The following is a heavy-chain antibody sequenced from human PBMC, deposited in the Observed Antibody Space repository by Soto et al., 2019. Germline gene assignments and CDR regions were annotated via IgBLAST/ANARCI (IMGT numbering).Heavy chain of an antibody. CDR2: ISGYGGNK. V-gene: IGHV3-23*01. Sequence: PGGSLRLSCAASGFTFSSYAMSWVRQAPGKGLEWVSVISGYGGNKYYADSVKGRFTISRDNSKNTLYLQMNSLRAEDTAVYYCARDFGLIAAAGTRGAFDIWGQGTMVTVSS. D-gene: IGHD6-13*01. CDR1: GFTFSSYA. J-gene: IGHJ3*02. CDR3: ARDFGLIAAAGTRGAFDI.